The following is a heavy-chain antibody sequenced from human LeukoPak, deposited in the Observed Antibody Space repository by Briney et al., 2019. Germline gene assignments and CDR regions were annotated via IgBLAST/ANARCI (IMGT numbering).Heavy chain of an antibody. V-gene: IGHV3-30*02. CDR2: IRYDGSNK. D-gene: IGHD3-3*01. CDR1: GFTFSSYG. Sequence: GGSLRLSCAASGFTFSSYGMHWVRQAPGKGLEWVAFIRYDGSNKYYADSVKGRFTISRDNSKNTLYLQMNSLRAEDTAVYYCARDSPYYDFWSGKLDYWGQGTLVTVSS. J-gene: IGHJ4*02. CDR3: ARDSPYYDFWSGKLDY.